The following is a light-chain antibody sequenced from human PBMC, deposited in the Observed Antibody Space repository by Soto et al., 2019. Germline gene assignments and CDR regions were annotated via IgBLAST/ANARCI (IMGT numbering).Light chain of an antibody. CDR2: WAS. J-gene: IGKJ5*01. Sequence: DIVMTQSPDSLPVSLGERATINCKSSQSVLYSSTNKKYLAWYQQKPGQPPKLLIYWASDRESGVPDRFSGSGSGTDFTLTISSLQAEDVAVYYCQQYYSTPPTFGQGTRLEIK. CDR3: QQYYSTPPT. V-gene: IGKV4-1*01. CDR1: QSVLYSSTNKKY.